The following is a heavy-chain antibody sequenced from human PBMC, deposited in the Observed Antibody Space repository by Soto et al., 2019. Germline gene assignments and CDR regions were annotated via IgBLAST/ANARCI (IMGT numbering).Heavy chain of an antibody. J-gene: IGHJ2*01. V-gene: IGHV3-23*01. D-gene: IGHD4-17*01. Sequence: EVQLLESGGGLVQPGGSLRLSCAASGFTFSSYAMNWVRQAPGKGLEWVSVISGSGGSTYYADAVKGRFTVSRDNSKNTLYLQMNSLRAEDTAVYYCAKRTVGWYFDLWGRGTLVTVSS. CDR3: AKRTVGWYFDL. CDR1: GFTFSSYA. CDR2: ISGSGGST.